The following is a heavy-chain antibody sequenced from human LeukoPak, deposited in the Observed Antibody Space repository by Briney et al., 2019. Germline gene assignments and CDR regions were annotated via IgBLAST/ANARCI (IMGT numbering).Heavy chain of an antibody. CDR3: ARLAYCSSTSCWDFDY. CDR2: IIPIFGTA. CDR1: GYTFTDYY. D-gene: IGHD2-2*01. Sequence: ASVKVSCKASGYTFTDYYMHWVRQAPGQGLEWMGGIIPIFGTANYAQKFQGRVTITADESTSTAYMELSSLRSEDTAVYYCARLAYCSSTSCWDFDYWGQGTLVTVSS. J-gene: IGHJ4*02. V-gene: IGHV1-69*13.